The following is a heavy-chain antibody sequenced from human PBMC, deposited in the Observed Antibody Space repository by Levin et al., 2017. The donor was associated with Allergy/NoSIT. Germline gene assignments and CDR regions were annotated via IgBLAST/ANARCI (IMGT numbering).Heavy chain of an antibody. V-gene: IGHV4-59*01. CDR2: ISYSGST. CDR3: TRDRNYGGNPYGMDV. J-gene: IGHJ6*02. Sequence: SETLSLTCTVSGSSMNNYYWTWIRQPPGKGLEWLGYISYSGSTNHNPSLKSRVTISVDTSKNQFSLSLTSVTAADTAVYCCTRDRNYGGNPYGMDVWGQGTTVTVSS. CDR1: GSSMNNYY. D-gene: IGHD4-23*01.